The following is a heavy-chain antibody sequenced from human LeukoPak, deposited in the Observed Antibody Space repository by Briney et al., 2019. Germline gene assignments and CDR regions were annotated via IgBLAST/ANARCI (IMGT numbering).Heavy chain of an antibody. V-gene: IGHV3-48*01. CDR3: AKEMLWFGRLRYYFDY. D-gene: IGHD3-10*01. CDR2: ISSSSSTI. Sequence: GGSLRLSCAASGFTFSSYSMNWVRQAPGKGLEWVSYISSSSSTIYYADSVKGRFTISRDNAKNSLYLQMNSLRAEDTAVYYCAKEMLWFGRLRYYFDYWGQGTLVTVSS. J-gene: IGHJ4*02. CDR1: GFTFSSYS.